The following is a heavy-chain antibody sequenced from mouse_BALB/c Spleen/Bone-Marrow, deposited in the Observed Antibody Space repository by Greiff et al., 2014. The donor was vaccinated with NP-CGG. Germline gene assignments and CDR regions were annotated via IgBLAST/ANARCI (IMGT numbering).Heavy chain of an antibody. Sequence: VTLMESGPELVSPGVSVKISCKASGYTFTDYAIHWVKQSHSKRLEWIGIISTYSGNTNYNQKFKGKATMTVDKSASTAYMELARLTSEGSAIYYCARDISGYVRAMDYWGQGTSVTVSS. CDR2: ISTYSGNT. V-gene: IGHV1-67*01. CDR1: GYTFTDYA. J-gene: IGHJ4*01. D-gene: IGHD3-2*01. CDR3: ARDISGYVRAMDY.